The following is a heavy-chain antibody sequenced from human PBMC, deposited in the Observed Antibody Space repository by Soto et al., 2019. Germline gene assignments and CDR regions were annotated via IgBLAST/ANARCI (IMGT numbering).Heavy chain of an antibody. D-gene: IGHD3-3*01. V-gene: IGHV3-30-3*01. CDR2: ISYDGSNK. J-gene: IGHJ5*02. CDR3: ARDPSPYDFWSGYQGWFDP. Sequence: GGSLRLSCAASGFTFSSYAMHWVRQAPGKGLEWVAVISYDGSNKYYADSVKGRFTISRDNSKNTLYLQMNSLRAEDTAVYYCARDPSPYDFWSGYQGWFDPWGQGTLVTVSS. CDR1: GFTFSSYA.